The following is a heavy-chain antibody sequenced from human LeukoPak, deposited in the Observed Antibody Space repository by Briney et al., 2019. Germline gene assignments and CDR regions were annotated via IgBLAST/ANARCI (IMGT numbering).Heavy chain of an antibody. J-gene: IGHJ4*02. Sequence: PGGSLRLSCAASGFTFSSYSMNWVRQAPGKGLEWVSSISSSSSYIYYADSVKGRFTISRDNAKNSLYPQMNSLRAEDTAVYYCARDGLELPFDYWGQGTLVTVSS. V-gene: IGHV3-21*01. CDR2: ISSSSSYI. CDR1: GFTFSSYS. CDR3: ARDGLELPFDY. D-gene: IGHD1-7*01.